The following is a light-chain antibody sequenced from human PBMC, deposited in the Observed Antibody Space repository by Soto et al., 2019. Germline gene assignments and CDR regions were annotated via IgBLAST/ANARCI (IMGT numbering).Light chain of an antibody. Sequence: AIPMTQSPSSLSASVGDRVSITCRASQGIRNDLGWYQQKPGKAPKLLIYAASSLQSGVPSRFSGSGSGTDFTLTISSLQPEDFATYYCLQDYNYPRTFGQGTKVEIK. CDR2: AAS. J-gene: IGKJ1*01. CDR1: QGIRND. CDR3: LQDYNYPRT. V-gene: IGKV1-6*01.